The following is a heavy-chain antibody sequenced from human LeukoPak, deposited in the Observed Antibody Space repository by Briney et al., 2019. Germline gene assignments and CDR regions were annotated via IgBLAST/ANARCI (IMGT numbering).Heavy chain of an antibody. V-gene: IGHV3-30-3*01. CDR1: GFTFSSYA. J-gene: IGHJ6*03. CDR3: AREGRNDYYYYMDV. CDR2: ISYDGSNK. Sequence: PGGSLRLSCAASGFTFSSYAMHWVRQAPGKGLGWVAVISYDGSNKYYADSVKGRFTISRDNSKNTLYLQMNSLRAEDTAVYYCAREGRNDYYYYMDVWGKGTTVTVSS.